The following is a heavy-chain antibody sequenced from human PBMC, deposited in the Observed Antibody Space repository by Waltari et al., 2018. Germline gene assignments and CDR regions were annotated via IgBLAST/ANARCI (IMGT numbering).Heavy chain of an antibody. D-gene: IGHD3-16*01. CDR2: IRYSGST. J-gene: IGHJ2*01. CDR1: GDSLSTYF. CDR3: ARSSLIGGWVGAWHFDL. Sequence: QVPLQESVPGMVKPSETLSLTCSVSGDSLSTYFWTWLRQTSGKGLEWLGYIRYSGSTNYNPSLKSRVTILRDTSENQFSLELSSVTAADTAVYCCARSSLIGGWVGAWHFDLWGRGTLVSVSS. V-gene: IGHV4-59*01.